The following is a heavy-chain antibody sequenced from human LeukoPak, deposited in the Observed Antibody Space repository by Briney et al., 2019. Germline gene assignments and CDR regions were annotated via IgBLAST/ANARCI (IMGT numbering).Heavy chain of an antibody. V-gene: IGHV3-74*01. Sequence: PGGSLRLSCAASGFTFSSHWMHWVRQVPGKGLVWVSRIISDGSSTSYADSVKGRFTISRDNAKDTLYLEMNSLRAEDTAVYYCARGHVSGSDWHWDSWGLGTLVTVSS. J-gene: IGHJ4*02. CDR3: ARGHVSGSDWHWDS. D-gene: IGHD3-10*01. CDR2: IISDGSST. CDR1: GFTFSSHW.